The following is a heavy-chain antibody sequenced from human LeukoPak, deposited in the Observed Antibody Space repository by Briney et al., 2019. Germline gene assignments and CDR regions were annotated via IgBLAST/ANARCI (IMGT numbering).Heavy chain of an antibody. CDR3: ARGPTLVRGVIMPDSVGGMDV. V-gene: IGHV1-18*01. CDR2: ISAYNGNT. Sequence: ASVKVSCKASGYTFTSYGISWVRQAPGQGLEWMGWISAYNGNTNYVQKLQGRVTMTTDTSTSTAYMELRSLRSDDTAVYYCARGPTLVRGVIMPDSVGGMDVWGQGTTVTVSS. J-gene: IGHJ6*02. D-gene: IGHD3-10*01. CDR1: GYTFTSYG.